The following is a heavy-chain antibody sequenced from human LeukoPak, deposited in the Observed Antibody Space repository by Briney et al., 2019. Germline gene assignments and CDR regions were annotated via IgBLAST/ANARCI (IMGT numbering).Heavy chain of an antibody. J-gene: IGHJ4*01. CDR3: ARGASRGFDY. Sequence: GGSLRLSCAGSGFTFSSYWMSWVRQPPGKGLEWLSYISSSSSTIYYADSVKGRFTISRDNAKNSLYLQMNSLRDEDTAVYYCARGASRGFDYWGHGTLVTVSS. CDR2: ISSSSSTI. V-gene: IGHV3-48*02. D-gene: IGHD2-2*01. CDR1: GFTFSSYW.